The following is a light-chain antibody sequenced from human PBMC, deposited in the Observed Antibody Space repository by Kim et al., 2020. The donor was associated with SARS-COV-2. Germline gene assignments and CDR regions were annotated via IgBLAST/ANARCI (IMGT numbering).Light chain of an antibody. CDR2: GAS. CDR3: QQYDTSPSCT. J-gene: IGKJ2*02. Sequence: EIVLTQSPGTLSLSPGERATLSCRASQSVSDNYLAWYQQKPGQAPRLLIFGASNRATGIPDRFSGSGSGTDFTLTISRLESEDFAVYYCQQYDTSPSCTFGQGTRLEF. CDR1: QSVSDNY. V-gene: IGKV3-20*01.